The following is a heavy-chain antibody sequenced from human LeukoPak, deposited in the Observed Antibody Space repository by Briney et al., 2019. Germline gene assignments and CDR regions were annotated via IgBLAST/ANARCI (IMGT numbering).Heavy chain of an antibody. J-gene: IGHJ4*02. V-gene: IGHV4-34*01. CDR1: GGSFSGYY. Sequence: PSETLSLTCAVYGGSFSGYYWSWIRQPPGKGLEWIGEINHSGSTNYNPSLKSRVTISVDTSKNQFSLKLSSVTAADTAVYYCAGDSGGGRLNYFDYWGQGTLVTVSS. D-gene: IGHD2-15*01. CDR3: AGDSGGGRLNYFDY. CDR2: INHSGST.